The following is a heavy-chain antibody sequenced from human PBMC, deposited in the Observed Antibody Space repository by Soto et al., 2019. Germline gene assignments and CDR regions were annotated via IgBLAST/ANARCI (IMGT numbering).Heavy chain of an antibody. CDR2: INVYNGNA. V-gene: IGHV1-18*04. CDR3: AKRTSGTTWGGSDY. J-gene: IGHJ4*02. CDR1: GYTFTSNS. Sequence: ASVKVSCKASGYTFTSNSIGWVRQAPGQGLEWMGWINVYNGNAKYAQQLQGRVTLTTDTSTSTAYMDLRSLRSDDTAVYYCAKRTSGTTWGGSDYWGQGTLVTVSS. D-gene: IGHD4-17*01.